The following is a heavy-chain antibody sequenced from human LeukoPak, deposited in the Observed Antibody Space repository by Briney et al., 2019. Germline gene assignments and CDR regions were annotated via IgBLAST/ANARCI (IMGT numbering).Heavy chain of an antibody. CDR2: IYYSGST. V-gene: IGHV4-39*07. CDR1: GGSISSSSYY. Sequence: PSETLSLTCTVSGGSISSSSYYWGWIRQPPGKGLEWIGSIYYSGSTYYNPSLKSRVTISVDTSKNQFSLKLSSVTAADTAVYYCARRGYDSSGYYFLFDYWGQGTLVTVSS. D-gene: IGHD3-22*01. J-gene: IGHJ4*02. CDR3: ARRGYDSSGYYFLFDY.